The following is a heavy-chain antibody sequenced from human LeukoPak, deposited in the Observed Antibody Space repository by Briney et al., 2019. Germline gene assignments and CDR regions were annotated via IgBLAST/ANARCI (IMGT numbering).Heavy chain of an antibody. Sequence: GRSLRLSWAASGFTLSTYVIHWVRQAPGKGLEWVALIWHDGSNKYYGDSVKDRFTISRDNSKNTLYLQMDSLRDEDTAVYYCARDRGYTYGHPLDYWGQGTLVTVSS. CDR1: GFTLSTYV. CDR3: ARDRGYTYGHPLDY. V-gene: IGHV3-33*01. D-gene: IGHD5-18*01. J-gene: IGHJ4*02. CDR2: IWHDGSNK.